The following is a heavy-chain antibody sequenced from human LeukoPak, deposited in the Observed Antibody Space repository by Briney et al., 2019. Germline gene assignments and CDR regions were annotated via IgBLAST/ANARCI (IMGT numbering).Heavy chain of an antibody. CDR2: TNRDGSST. V-gene: IGHV3-74*01. CDR3: ARDSVEWYIFDY. Sequence: QTGGSLRLPCAASGFTFSSYWMHWVRHAPGKGPVWVSRTNRDGSSTAYADSVKGRFTISKDNAKNTLYLLMNSLRAEDTAVYYCARDSVEWYIFDYWGQGTLVTVSS. J-gene: IGHJ4*02. CDR1: GFTFSSYW. D-gene: IGHD3-3*01.